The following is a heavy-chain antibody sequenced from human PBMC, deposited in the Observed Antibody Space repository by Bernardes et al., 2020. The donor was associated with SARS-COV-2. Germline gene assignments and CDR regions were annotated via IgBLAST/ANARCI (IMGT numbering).Heavy chain of an antibody. CDR1: GGSISSDY. Sequence: SEPLSLTCTVSGGSISSDYGSWIRQPAGKGLEWIGRIYTSGSTNYNPSIKSRVTMSVDTSKNQFSLKLSSVTAADTAVYYCARGRYYDILTGYYNDAFDIWGQGTMVTVSS. D-gene: IGHD3-9*01. CDR2: IYTSGST. V-gene: IGHV4-4*07. CDR3: ARGRYYDILTGYYNDAFDI. J-gene: IGHJ3*02.